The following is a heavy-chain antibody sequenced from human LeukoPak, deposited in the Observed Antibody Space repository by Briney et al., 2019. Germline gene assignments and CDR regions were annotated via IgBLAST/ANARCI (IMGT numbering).Heavy chain of an antibody. CDR1: GFTFSDAW. CDR3: AKDIYYFDY. CDR2: ISGSGGST. J-gene: IGHJ4*02. Sequence: PGGSLRLSCAASGFTFSDAWMSWIRQAPGRGLEWVSAISGSGGSTYYADSVKGRFTISRDNSKNTLYLQMNSLRAEDTAIYYCAKDIYYFDYWGQGTLVTVSS. V-gene: IGHV3-23*01.